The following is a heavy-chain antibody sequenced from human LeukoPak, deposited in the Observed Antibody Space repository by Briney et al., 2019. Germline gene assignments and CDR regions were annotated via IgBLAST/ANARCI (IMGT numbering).Heavy chain of an antibody. CDR3: AKDGGLWVSAHWGDS. CDR2: ITTGGPNT. Sequence: GGSLRLSCTASGFTFSSYTMSWVRQAPGKGLKWVSTITTGGPNTYYADSVKGRFTVSRDDSKNTLYLQMNSLRAEDTAAYYCAKDGGLWVSAHWGDSWGRGTLVTVSS. D-gene: IGHD7-27*01. J-gene: IGHJ4*02. CDR1: GFTFSSYT. V-gene: IGHV3-23*01.